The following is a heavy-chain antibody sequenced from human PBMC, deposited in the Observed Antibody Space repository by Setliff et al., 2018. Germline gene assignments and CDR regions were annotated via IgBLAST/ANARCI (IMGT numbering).Heavy chain of an antibody. V-gene: IGHV4-39*02. D-gene: IGHD3-3*01. CDR2: IHYRGTT. J-gene: IGHJ4*02. Sequence: SETLSLTCTVSGASISSGTYYWAWIRQPPGKGLEWIGRIHYRGTTYSNASLASRLTISVDTAKNQFSLKLPSVTAADTAVYYCARDRGPTYYDFWSGYYWSDYWGQGTLVTVSS. CDR3: ARDRGPTYYDFWSGYYWSDY. CDR1: GASISSGTYY.